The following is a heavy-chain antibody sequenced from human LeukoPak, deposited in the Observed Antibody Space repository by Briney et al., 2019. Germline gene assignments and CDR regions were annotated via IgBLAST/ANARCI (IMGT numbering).Heavy chain of an antibody. CDR1: GGTLSSYA. CDR3: ARGRYCGGDCSNYFDY. V-gene: IGHV1-69*05. J-gene: IGHJ4*02. D-gene: IGHD2-21*02. CDR2: IIPIFGTA. Sequence: GASVKVSCKASGGTLSSYAISWVRQAPGQGLEWMGRIIPIFGTANYAQKFQGRVTITTDESTSTAYMELSSLRSEDTAVYYCARGRYCGGDCSNYFDYWGQGTLVTVSS.